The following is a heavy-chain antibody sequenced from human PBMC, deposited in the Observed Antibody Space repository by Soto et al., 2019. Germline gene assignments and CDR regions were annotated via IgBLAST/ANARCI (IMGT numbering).Heavy chain of an antibody. D-gene: IGHD4-17*01. CDR3: AKTPRGGDYGDWYFDL. Sequence: EVQLLESGGALVQPGGSLRLSCAASEFTFSTSGMTWVRLAPGRGLDYVSAINPSGSRTYYADSVKGRFTISRDNSKNTLDLQINTLRAEDTAIYYCAKTPRGGDYGDWYFDLWGRGTLVTVST. CDR1: EFTFSTSG. CDR2: INPSGSRT. V-gene: IGHV3-23*05. J-gene: IGHJ2*01.